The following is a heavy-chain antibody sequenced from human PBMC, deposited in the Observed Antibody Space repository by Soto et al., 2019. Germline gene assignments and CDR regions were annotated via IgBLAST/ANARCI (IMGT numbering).Heavy chain of an antibody. CDR1: GFTFSSYW. CDR2: IPKDGSTT. J-gene: IGHJ4*02. D-gene: IGHD2-2*03. V-gene: IGHV3-74*01. CDR3: ARGGVGSFDY. Sequence: PGGSLRLSCAASGFTFSSYWMHWFRQAPGKGLLWFSHIPKDGSTTSYADSVKGRFTISRDNAKNTVYLQINSLRAEDTAVYYCARGGVGSFDYWGQGTQVTVSS.